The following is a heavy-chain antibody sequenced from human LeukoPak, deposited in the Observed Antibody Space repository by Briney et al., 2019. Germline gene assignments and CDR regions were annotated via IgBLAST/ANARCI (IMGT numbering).Heavy chain of an antibody. V-gene: IGHV4-39*02. J-gene: IGHJ4*02. CDR1: GGSISSSSYY. Sequence: SETLSLTCTVSGGSISSSSYYWARIRQPPGKGLEWIGSIYYSGSTYYNPSLKSRVTISVDTSKNQFSLKLSSVTAADTAVYYCAREGRGVIAYWGQGTLVTVSS. CDR2: IYYSGST. CDR3: AREGRGVIAY. D-gene: IGHD3-10*01.